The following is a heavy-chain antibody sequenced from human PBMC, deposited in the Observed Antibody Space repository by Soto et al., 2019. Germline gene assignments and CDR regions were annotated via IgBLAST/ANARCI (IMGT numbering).Heavy chain of an antibody. CDR2: MSSTGRNI. V-gene: IGHV3-48*01. D-gene: IGHD2-15*01. CDR3: AGDIRWPGNWFDP. Sequence: EVQLVEFGGGLVQPGGSLRLSCAASGFTFSTYSMNWVRQAPGKGLEWVSYMSSTGRNIYYADSVRGRFTISRDNANNSLYLQMNSLRAEDTAVYYCAGDIRWPGNWFDPWGQGTLVTVSS. CDR1: GFTFSTYS. J-gene: IGHJ5*02.